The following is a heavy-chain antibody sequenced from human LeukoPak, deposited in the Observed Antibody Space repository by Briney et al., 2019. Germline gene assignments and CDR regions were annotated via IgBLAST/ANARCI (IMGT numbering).Heavy chain of an antibody. D-gene: IGHD3-10*01. CDR1: GDSISSSSYY. J-gene: IGHJ3*02. V-gene: IGHV4-39*01. CDR3: ARLYYYGSGSYLSGFDI. CDR2: VHHSGST. Sequence: SETLSLTRTVSGDSISSSSYYWGWIRQPPGKGLEWIGSVHHSGSTYYTPSLKSRVTISVDTSKNQFSLKLGSVTAADAAVYQCARLYYYGSGSYLSGFDIWGQGTMVTVSS.